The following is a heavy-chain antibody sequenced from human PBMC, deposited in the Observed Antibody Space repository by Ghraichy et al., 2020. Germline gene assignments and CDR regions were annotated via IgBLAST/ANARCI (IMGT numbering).Heavy chain of an antibody. CDR1: GFTFSTYW. CDR2: IKDDGSER. D-gene: IGHD6-13*01. CDR3: ARDPAAWDH. V-gene: IGHV3-7*01. Sequence: GGSLRLSCAASGFTFSTYWMSWVRQAPGKGLEWVANIKDDGSERYYVDSVQGRFTISRDNAKNSLYLQMNSLRGEDTAVYYCARDPAAWDHWGQGTLVTVSS. J-gene: IGHJ4*02.